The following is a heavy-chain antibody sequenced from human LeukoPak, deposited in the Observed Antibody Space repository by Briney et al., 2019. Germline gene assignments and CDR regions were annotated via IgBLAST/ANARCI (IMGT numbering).Heavy chain of an antibody. CDR2: IYYSGST. Sequence: PSETLSLTCTVSGGSISSGGYYWSWIRQHPGKGLEWIGYIYYSGSTYYNPSLKSRVTISVDTSKNQFSLKLSSVTAADTAVYYCSRSGRYYCSGSYPYYYYYGMDVWGKGTTVTVSS. CDR1: GGSISSGGYY. V-gene: IGHV4-31*03. CDR3: SRSGRYYCSGSYPYYYYYGMDV. J-gene: IGHJ6*04. D-gene: IGHD3-10*01.